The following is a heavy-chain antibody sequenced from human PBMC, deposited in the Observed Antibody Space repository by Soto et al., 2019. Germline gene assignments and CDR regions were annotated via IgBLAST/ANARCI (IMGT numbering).Heavy chain of an antibody. CDR2: IYYSGST. V-gene: IGHV4-31*03. D-gene: IGHD6-13*01. Sequence: PSETLSLTCTVSGVSISSGGYYWSWNRQHPGKGLQWIGNIYYSGSTNYNPSLKSRIIISLDTSKNQFSLKLSSVTAADTAVYFCARYRISGSWSKFDYWGQGTLVTVSS. CDR1: GVSISSGGYY. CDR3: ARYRISGSWSKFDY. J-gene: IGHJ4*02.